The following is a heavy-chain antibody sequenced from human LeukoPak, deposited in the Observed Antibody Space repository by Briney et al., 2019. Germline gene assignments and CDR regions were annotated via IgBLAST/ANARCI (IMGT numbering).Heavy chain of an antibody. Sequence: ASVTVSCKASGYTFTSYGISWVRQAPGQGLEWMGWISAYSGDTNSAQNLQGRVTMTTDTSTSTAYMELRSLRSDDTAVYYCARDGSGTYSFDYWGQGNLVTVSS. CDR3: ARDGSGTYSFDY. D-gene: IGHD1-26*01. V-gene: IGHV1-18*01. CDR2: ISAYSGDT. CDR1: GYTFTSYG. J-gene: IGHJ4*02.